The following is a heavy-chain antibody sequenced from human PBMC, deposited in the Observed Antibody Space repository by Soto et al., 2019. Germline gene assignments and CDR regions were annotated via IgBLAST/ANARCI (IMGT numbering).Heavy chain of an antibody. V-gene: IGHV3-74*01. D-gene: IGHD6-19*01. CDR2: IDTDGSTT. CDR1: GFTFTSYW. J-gene: IGHJ4*02. Sequence: EVQLVESGGGLVQPGGSLRLSCAASGFTFTSYWMHWVRQAPGKGLVWVSRIDTDGSTTSYADAVKGRFTISRDNAKNTVYLQRSRRRAEDTAFYFCARASAVAGTGGFYWGQGILISVSS. CDR3: ARASAVAGTGGFY.